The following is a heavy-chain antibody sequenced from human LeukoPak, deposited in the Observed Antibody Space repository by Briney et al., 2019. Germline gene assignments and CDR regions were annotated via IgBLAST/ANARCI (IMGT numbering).Heavy chain of an antibody. D-gene: IGHD1-7*01. CDR1: GFTFRSYA. Sequence: GGSLRLSCEASGFTFRSYAMTWVRQAPGKGLEWVSAISGSGAKTYYADSVKGRFTISRDNSKNTLYLQMNSLRAEDTAVYYCAKGSGTTPYFDYWGQGTLVTVSS. J-gene: IGHJ4*02. CDR2: ISGSGAKT. CDR3: AKGSGTTPYFDY. V-gene: IGHV3-23*01.